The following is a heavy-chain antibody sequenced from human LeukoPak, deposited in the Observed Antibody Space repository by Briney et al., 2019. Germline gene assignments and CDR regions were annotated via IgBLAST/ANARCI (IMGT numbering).Heavy chain of an antibody. V-gene: IGHV3-21*04. D-gene: IGHD4/OR15-4a*01. CDR3: ARRAGAYSHPYDY. CDR1: GFIFSRYS. Sequence: PGGSLRLSCVGSGFIFSRYSMNWVRQAPGKGLEWVSSISSSSSYIYYADSVKGRFTISRDNAKNSLYLQINSLRAEDTAVYYCARRAGAYSHPYDYWGQGTLVTVSS. CDR2: ISSSSSYI. J-gene: IGHJ4*02.